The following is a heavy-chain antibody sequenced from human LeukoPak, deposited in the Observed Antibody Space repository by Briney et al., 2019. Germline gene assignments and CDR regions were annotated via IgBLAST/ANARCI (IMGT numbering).Heavy chain of an antibody. D-gene: IGHD3-3*01. CDR1: GYSFTSYW. CDR3: AIKFWSGYYTFDY. CDR2: IYPGDSDT. J-gene: IGHJ4*02. Sequence: GELLKISCKGSGYSFTSYWIGWVRRMPGKGLEGMGIIYPGDSDTRYSPSFQGQVTISADKSISTAYLQWSSLKASDTAMYYCAIKFWSGYYTFDYWGQGTLVTVSS. V-gene: IGHV5-51*01.